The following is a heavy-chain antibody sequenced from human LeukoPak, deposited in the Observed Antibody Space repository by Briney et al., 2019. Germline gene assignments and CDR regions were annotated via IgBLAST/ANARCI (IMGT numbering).Heavy chain of an antibody. CDR1: GYTFTGYY. Sequence: ASVKVSCKASGYTFTGYYMHWVRQAPGQGLEWMGWMNPNSGGTNYAQKFQGRVTMTRDTSIGTAYMELSRLRSDDTAVYYCARDLGYGDYEGYWGQGTLVTVSS. J-gene: IGHJ4*02. D-gene: IGHD4-17*01. V-gene: IGHV1-2*02. CDR2: MNPNSGGT. CDR3: ARDLGYGDYEGY.